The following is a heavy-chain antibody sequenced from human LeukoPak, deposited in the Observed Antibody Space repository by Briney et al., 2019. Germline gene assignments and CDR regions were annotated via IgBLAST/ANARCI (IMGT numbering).Heavy chain of an antibody. CDR3: ARDPRSVAGLFDY. Sequence: SETLSLTCTVSGGSITKSSYYWGWIRQPPGKGLEWIGSVYYSGSTYYNPSLKSRVTISLDTSKNQFTLKLNSMTAADTAVYYCARDPRSVAGLFDYWGQGTLVTVPS. V-gene: IGHV4-39*06. D-gene: IGHD6-19*01. J-gene: IGHJ4*02. CDR1: GGSITKSSYY. CDR2: VYYSGST.